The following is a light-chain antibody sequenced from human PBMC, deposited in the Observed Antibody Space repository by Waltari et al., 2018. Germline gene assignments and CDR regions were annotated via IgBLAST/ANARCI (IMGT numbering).Light chain of an antibody. V-gene: IGKV1-39*01. CDR3: QHSYYTPL. Sequence: IQMTQSPSSLSASVGDRVTITCRTSQTISIYLSWYQQKVGKAPKLLIYYASTLQSGVPSRFSGSGSGTEFTLTISSLQPDDFATYFCQHSYYTPLFGQGTRLEIK. CDR2: YAS. CDR1: QTISIY. J-gene: IGKJ5*01.